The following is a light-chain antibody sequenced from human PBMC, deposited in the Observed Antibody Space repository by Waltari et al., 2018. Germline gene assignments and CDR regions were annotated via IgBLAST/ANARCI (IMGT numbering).Light chain of an antibody. CDR2: DAS. CDR1: QSVSSY. J-gene: IGKJ5*01. Sequence: EIVLTQSPATLSLSPGERATLSCRASQSVSSYLAWYQQKPGQAPRLLIYDASNRATGIPARCSGSGSGTDFTLTISSLEPEDFAVYYCQQRSNWPGLITFGQGTRLEIK. V-gene: IGKV3-11*01. CDR3: QQRSNWPGLIT.